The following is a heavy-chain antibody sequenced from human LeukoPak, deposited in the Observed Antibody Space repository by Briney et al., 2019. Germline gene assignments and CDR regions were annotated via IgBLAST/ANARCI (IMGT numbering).Heavy chain of an antibody. CDR1: GYTFTSYG. CDR2: MSPNSGDT. J-gene: IGHJ4*02. Sequence: GASVKVSCKASGYTFTSYGINWVRQATGQRPEWMGWMSPNSGDTGSAQKFQDRVTMTRNTSISTAYMELSSLRSDDTAVYYCARGPPNWGYDYWGPGTLVTVSS. V-gene: IGHV1-8*02. CDR3: ARGPPNWGYDY. D-gene: IGHD7-27*01.